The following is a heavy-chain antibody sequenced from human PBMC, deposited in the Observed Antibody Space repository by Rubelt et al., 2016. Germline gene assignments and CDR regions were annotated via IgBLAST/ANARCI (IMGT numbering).Heavy chain of an antibody. D-gene: IGHD4-17*01. CDR2: IFSSGST. CDR1: GGSISGSSYY. J-gene: IGHJ5*02. CDR3: ARRRTVPQNWFDP. V-gene: IGHV4-39*01. Sequence: QQQLQESGPGLVKPSETLSLTCIVSGGSISGSSYYWGWIRQPPGKGRGGIASIFSSGSTSYSPSLKSRVTISVDTSKNQFSLKLKSVTAADTAVYYCARRRTVPQNWFDPWGQGTLVTVSS.